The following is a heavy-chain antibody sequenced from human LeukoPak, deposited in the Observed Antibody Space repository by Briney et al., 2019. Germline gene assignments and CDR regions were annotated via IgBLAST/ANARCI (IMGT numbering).Heavy chain of an antibody. J-gene: IGHJ4*02. Sequence: PGGSLRLSCAASGFTFNSYGMHWVRQAPGKGLEWVAIIWFDGSNKDYADSVKGRFTISRDNSKNTVYLQMNSLRVEDTAVYYCARIGSSWSADYWGQGTPVTVSA. CDR1: GFTFNSYG. CDR3: ARIGSSWSADY. D-gene: IGHD6-13*01. V-gene: IGHV3-33*01. CDR2: IWFDGSNK.